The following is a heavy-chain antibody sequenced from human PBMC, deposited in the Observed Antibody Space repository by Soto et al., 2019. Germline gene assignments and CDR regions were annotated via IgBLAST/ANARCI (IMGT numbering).Heavy chain of an antibody. Sequence: QVQLVESGGGVVQPGRSLRLSCAASGFTFSTYGFHWVRQAPGKGLEWVGFISKDAYIKSSAESVKGRFTISRDNSKNSLYLHMNSLRLEDTAIYYCAKDVPTVTEYYFDLWGQGTLAIVSS. D-gene: IGHD4-17*01. CDR2: ISKDAYIK. CDR3: AKDVPTVTEYYFDL. J-gene: IGHJ4*02. V-gene: IGHV3-30*18. CDR1: GFTFSTYG.